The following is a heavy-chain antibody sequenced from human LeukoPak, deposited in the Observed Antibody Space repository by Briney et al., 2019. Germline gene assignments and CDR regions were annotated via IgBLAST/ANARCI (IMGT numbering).Heavy chain of an antibody. CDR3: AELGITMIGGV. V-gene: IGHV3-9*01. CDR2: ITWNSGSI. Sequence: GGSLRLSCAASGFIFDDYTMHWVRHAPGKGLEWVSGITWNSGSIAYTDSVKGRFTISRDNAKNSVDLQMNSLRAEDTAVYYCAELGITMIGGVWGKGTTVTISS. D-gene: IGHD3-10*02. CDR1: GFIFDDYT. J-gene: IGHJ6*04.